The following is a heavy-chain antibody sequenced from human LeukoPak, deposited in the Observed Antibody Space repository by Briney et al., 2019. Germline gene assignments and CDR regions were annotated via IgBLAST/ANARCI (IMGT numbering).Heavy chain of an antibody. CDR1: GFTFSSYV. D-gene: IGHD6-19*01. CDR2: IWYDGSNK. J-gene: IGHJ4*02. CDR3: ATGSSRVLYGLLDY. Sequence: GGSLRLSCAASGFTFSSYVVHCGRPAPDEGLGWVAFIWYDGSNKYYVDSVEGRFTIARDNSKNTLYMQMDSLRAEGTGVYYCATGSSRVLYGLLDYWGQGTLVTVSS. V-gene: IGHV3-30*02.